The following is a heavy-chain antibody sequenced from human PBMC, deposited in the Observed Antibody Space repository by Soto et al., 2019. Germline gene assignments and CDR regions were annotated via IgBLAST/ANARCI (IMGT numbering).Heavy chain of an antibody. Sequence: QVQLVQSGAEVKKPGASVMVSCRASGYTFTSHYMHWVRQAPGQGLEWMGMIDPSGGATTYAQKFHRXVTITRDTSTTTVYMELSSLRPEDTAVYSCSRGLWQWLFDYWGQGTLVTVSS. J-gene: IGHJ4*02. CDR3: SRGLWQWLFDY. CDR1: GYTFTSHY. CDR2: IDPSGGAT. V-gene: IGHV1-46*03. D-gene: IGHD6-19*01.